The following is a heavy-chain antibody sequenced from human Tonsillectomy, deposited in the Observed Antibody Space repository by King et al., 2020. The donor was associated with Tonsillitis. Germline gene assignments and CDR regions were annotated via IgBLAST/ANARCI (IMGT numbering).Heavy chain of an antibody. J-gene: IGHJ4*02. V-gene: IGHV1-69*01. D-gene: IGHD2-21*02. Sequence: VQLVQSGAEVKRPGSSIKISCKASGGSFSSYAVNWVRQAPGQGLEWLGAFTPVFGTSNYARKFQGRVTISADQLLSTSYMELSGLTFEDTAVYYCARIHCGDVDDWGQGTLVTVSS. CDR1: GGSFSSYA. CDR3: ARIHCGDVDD. CDR2: FTPVFGTS.